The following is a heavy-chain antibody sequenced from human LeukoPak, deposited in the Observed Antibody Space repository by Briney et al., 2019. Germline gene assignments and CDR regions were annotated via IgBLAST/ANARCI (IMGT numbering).Heavy chain of an antibody. D-gene: IGHD3-22*01. V-gene: IGHV3-72*01. CDR3: ARAQSDSSGYYYVGDY. Sequence: GGSLRLSCAASGFTLSDYYIGWVRQAPGQGLEWVARTRKKAKGYTTEYAASVKGRFTISRDDSKNSVDLQMNSLITEDTAVYYCARAQSDSSGYYYVGDYWGQGTLVTVSS. J-gene: IGHJ4*02. CDR2: TRKKAKGYTT. CDR1: GFTLSDYY.